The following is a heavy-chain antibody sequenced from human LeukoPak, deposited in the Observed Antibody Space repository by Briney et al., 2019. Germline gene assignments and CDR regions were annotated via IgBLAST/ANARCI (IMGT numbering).Heavy chain of an antibody. D-gene: IGHD3-3*01. Sequence: GRSLRLSCAASGFTFSSYAMSWVRQAPGKGLEWVSAISGSGGSTYYADSVKGRFTISRDNSKNTLYLQMNSLRAEDMAVYYCAKASSGLRFLEWLSPLDYWGQGTLVTVSS. J-gene: IGHJ4*02. CDR3: AKASSGLRFLEWLSPLDY. CDR2: ISGSGGST. V-gene: IGHV3-23*01. CDR1: GFTFSSYA.